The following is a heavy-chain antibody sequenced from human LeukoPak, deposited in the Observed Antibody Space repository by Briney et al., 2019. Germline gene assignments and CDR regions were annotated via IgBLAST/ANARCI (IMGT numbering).Heavy chain of an antibody. CDR2: ISWNSGSI. CDR3: AKDKARWYVGYYFDY. D-gene: IGHD4-23*01. J-gene: IGHJ4*02. CDR1: GFTFDDYA. Sequence: GRSLRLPCAASGFTFDDYAMHWVRPAPGKGLEWVSGISWNSGSIGYADSVKGRFTISRDNAKNSLYLQMNSLRAEDTALYYCAKDKARWYVGYYFDYWGQGTLVTVSS. V-gene: IGHV3-9*01.